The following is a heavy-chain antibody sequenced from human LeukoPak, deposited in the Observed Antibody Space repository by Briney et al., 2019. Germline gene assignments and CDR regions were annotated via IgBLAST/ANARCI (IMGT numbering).Heavy chain of an antibody. CDR2: ISGSGGST. D-gene: IGHD2-8*01. Sequence: GGSLRLSCAASGFMFSSYAMSWVRQAPGKGLEWVSAISGSGGSTYYADSVKGRFTISRDNSKNTLYLQMNSLRAEDTAVYYCARDAGYCTNGVCSYYFDYWGQGTLVTVSS. J-gene: IGHJ4*02. CDR1: GFMFSSYA. V-gene: IGHV3-23*01. CDR3: ARDAGYCTNGVCSYYFDY.